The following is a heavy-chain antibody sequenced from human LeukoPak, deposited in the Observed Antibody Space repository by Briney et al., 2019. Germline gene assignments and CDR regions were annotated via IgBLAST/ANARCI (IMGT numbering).Heavy chain of an antibody. CDR3: AKEHRYSSSWYVAGVMDY. J-gene: IGHJ4*02. Sequence: GGSLRLSCAASGFTFSDYYMSWIRQAPGKGLEWVSYISSSGSTIYYADSVKGRFTISRDNAKNSLYLQMNSLRAEDTAVYYCAKEHRYSSSWYVAGVMDYWGQGTLVTVSS. CDR2: ISSSGSTI. D-gene: IGHD6-13*01. CDR1: GFTFSDYY. V-gene: IGHV3-11*01.